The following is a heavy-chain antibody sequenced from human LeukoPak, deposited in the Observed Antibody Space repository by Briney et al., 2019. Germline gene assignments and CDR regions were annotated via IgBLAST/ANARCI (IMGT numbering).Heavy chain of an antibody. CDR2: ISGSGGST. V-gene: IGHV3-23*01. Sequence: GGSLRLSCAASGFTFSSYAMSWVRQAPGKGLEWVSAISGSGGSTYHADSVKGRFTISRDNSKNTLYLQMNSLRAEDTAVYYCAKDLAYSSSWYSFDYWGQGTLVTVSS. CDR1: GFTFSSYA. D-gene: IGHD6-13*01. CDR3: AKDLAYSSSWYSFDY. J-gene: IGHJ4*02.